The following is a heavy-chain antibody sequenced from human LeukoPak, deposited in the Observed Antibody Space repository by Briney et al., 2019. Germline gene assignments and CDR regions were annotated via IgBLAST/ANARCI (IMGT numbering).Heavy chain of an antibody. J-gene: IGHJ4*02. CDR3: AKKFTGTTVISGDYFDY. CDR2: MSSDGSKK. Sequence: GGSLRLSCAASGFTFSSYAMHWVRQAPGKGLEWVAVMSSDGSKKYYADSVKGRFTISRDNSKNTLYLQMDSLRAEDTAVYYCAKKFTGTTVISGDYFDYWGQGTLVTVSS. CDR1: GFTFSSYA. V-gene: IGHV3-30-3*02. D-gene: IGHD4-17*01.